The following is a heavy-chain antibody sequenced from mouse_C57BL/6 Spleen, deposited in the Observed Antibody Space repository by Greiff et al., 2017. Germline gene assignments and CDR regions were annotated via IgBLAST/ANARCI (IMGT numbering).Heavy chain of an antibody. Sequence: QVQLQQPGAELVMPGASVKLSCKASGYTFTSYWMHWVKQRPGQGLEWIGNIDPSDSYTNYNQKFKGKSTLTVDKSSSTAYMQLSSLTSEDSAVYYCARYTQWYFDYWGQGTTLTVSS. CDR3: ARYTQWYFDY. CDR2: IDPSDSYT. CDR1: GYTFTSYW. D-gene: IGHD1-3*01. V-gene: IGHV1-69*01. J-gene: IGHJ2*01.